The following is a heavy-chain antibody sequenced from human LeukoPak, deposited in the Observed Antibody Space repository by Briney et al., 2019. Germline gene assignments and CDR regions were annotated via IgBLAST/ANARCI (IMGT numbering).Heavy chain of an antibody. Sequence: GASVKVSCKASGGTFSSYAISWVRQAPGQGLEWMGGIIPIFGTANYAQKFQGRVTITADKSTSTAYMELSSLRSEDTAVYYCARASLGGYDSTLYYFDYWGQGTLVTVSS. CDR2: IIPIFGTA. V-gene: IGHV1-69*06. CDR3: ARASLGGYDSTLYYFDY. J-gene: IGHJ4*02. D-gene: IGHD5-12*01. CDR1: GGTFSSYA.